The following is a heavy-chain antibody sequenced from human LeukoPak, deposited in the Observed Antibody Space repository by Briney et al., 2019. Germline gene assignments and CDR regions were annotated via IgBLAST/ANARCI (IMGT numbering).Heavy chain of an antibody. CDR1: GGSFSGYY. Sequence: PSETLSLTCAVYGGSFSGYYWSWIRQPPGKGLEWIGEINHSGSTNYNPSLKSRVTISVDTSKNQFSLKLSSVTAADTAVYYCARDSIEAVDYWGRGTLVTVSS. CDR3: ARDSIEAVDY. V-gene: IGHV4-34*01. CDR2: INHSGST. D-gene: IGHD3-22*01. J-gene: IGHJ4*02.